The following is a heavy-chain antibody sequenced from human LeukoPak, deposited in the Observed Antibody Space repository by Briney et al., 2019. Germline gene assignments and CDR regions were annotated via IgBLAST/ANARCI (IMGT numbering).Heavy chain of an antibody. CDR1: GFTFRSYG. CDR2: IQNDGSNE. Sequence: GGSLRLSCAASGFTFRSYGMHWVRQAPGKGLEWVAYIQNDGSNEQYADSVKGRFSISRDSSKNILYLQMNSLRAEDTAVYYCAKDRCSNGIGCYYYYMDVWGKGTTVTISS. J-gene: IGHJ6*03. CDR3: AKDRCSNGIGCYYYYMDV. D-gene: IGHD2-8*01. V-gene: IGHV3-30*02.